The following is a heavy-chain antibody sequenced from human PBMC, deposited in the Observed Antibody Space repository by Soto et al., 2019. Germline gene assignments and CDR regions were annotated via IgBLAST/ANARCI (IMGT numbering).Heavy chain of an antibody. J-gene: IGHJ5*02. D-gene: IGHD4-17*01. Sequence: EVQLVESGGGLVQPGGSLRLSCAASGFTFSSYSMNWVRQAPGKGLEWVSYISSSSSTIYYADSVKGRFTISRDNAKNSLYLQMNSLRDEDTAVYYCARDSYDYGVNWFDPWGQGTLVTVSS. CDR3: ARDSYDYGVNWFDP. CDR2: ISSSSSTI. CDR1: GFTFSSYS. V-gene: IGHV3-48*02.